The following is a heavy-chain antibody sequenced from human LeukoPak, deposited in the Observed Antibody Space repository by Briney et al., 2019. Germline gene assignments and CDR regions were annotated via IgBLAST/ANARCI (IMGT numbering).Heavy chain of an antibody. V-gene: IGHV1-2*06. CDR3: ARAYSSSSTSPYYYYYMDV. D-gene: IGHD6-6*01. J-gene: IGHJ6*03. CDR1: GYTFTGYY. Sequence: ASVKVSCKASGYTFTGYYMHWVRQAPGQGLEWMGRINPNSGGTNYAQKFKGRVTMTRDTSISTAYMELSRLRSDDTAVYYCARAYSSSSTSPYYYYYMDVWGKGTTVTVSS. CDR2: INPNSGGT.